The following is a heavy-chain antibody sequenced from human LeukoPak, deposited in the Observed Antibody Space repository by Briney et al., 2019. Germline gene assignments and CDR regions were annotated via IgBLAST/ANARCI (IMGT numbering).Heavy chain of an antibody. J-gene: IGHJ3*02. CDR1: GFTFSSYS. CDR3: AKDIVGATGRAFDI. CDR2: ISSSSSYI. Sequence: GGSLRLSCAASGFTFSSYSMNWVRQAPGKGLEWVSSISSSSSYIYYADSVKGRFTISRDNAKNSLYLQMNSLRAEDTALYYCAKDIVGATGRAFDIWGQGTMVTVSS. V-gene: IGHV3-21*04. D-gene: IGHD1-26*01.